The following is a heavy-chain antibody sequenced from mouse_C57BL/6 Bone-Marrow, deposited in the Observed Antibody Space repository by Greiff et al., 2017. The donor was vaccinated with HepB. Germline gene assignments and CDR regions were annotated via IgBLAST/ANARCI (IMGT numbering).Heavy chain of an antibody. CDR3: ARSFIYYGIDYAMDY. D-gene: IGHD1-1*01. V-gene: IGHV1-81*01. CDR1: GYTFTSYG. CDR2: IYPRSGNT. Sequence: QVQLKESGAELARPGASVKLSCKASGYTFTSYGISWVKQRTGQGLEWTGEIYPRSGNTYYNEKFKGKATLTADKSSSTAYMELRSLTSEDSAVYFCARSFIYYGIDYAMDYWGQGTSVTVSS. J-gene: IGHJ4*01.